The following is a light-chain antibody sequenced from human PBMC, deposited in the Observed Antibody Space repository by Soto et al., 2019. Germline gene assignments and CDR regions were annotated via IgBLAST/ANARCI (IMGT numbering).Light chain of an antibody. J-gene: IGKJ1*01. V-gene: IGKV3-20*01. CDR1: QSVTSNY. Sequence: ETVLTQSPGTLSLSPGERATLFCRASQSVTSNYLAWYQQKPGQAPRLLIYGASSRATGIPDRFSGSGSGTDFTLTIIRLEPEDFAVYYCQQHGTSPPSWTFGQGTKVEIK. CDR3: QQHGTSPPSWT. CDR2: GAS.